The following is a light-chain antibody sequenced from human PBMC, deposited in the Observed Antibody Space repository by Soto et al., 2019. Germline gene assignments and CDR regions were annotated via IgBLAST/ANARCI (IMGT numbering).Light chain of an antibody. V-gene: IGKV3-20*01. Sequence: IVMTQSPVTLSVSPGERATLSCRASQSVSSSYLAWYQQKPGQAXRPLIYGASSRATGIPDRFSGSGSGTDLTITISRLEPEDFAVYYGQQYGSSPLTFGGGTKVEIK. J-gene: IGKJ4*01. CDR3: QQYGSSPLT. CDR1: QSVSSSY. CDR2: GAS.